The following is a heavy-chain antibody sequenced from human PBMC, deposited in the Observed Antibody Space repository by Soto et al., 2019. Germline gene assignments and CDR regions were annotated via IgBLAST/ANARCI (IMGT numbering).Heavy chain of an antibody. CDR1: GYNFGNYW. J-gene: IGHJ6*02. CDR2: IYPADSNI. Sequence: GESLKISCKGYGYNFGNYWIGWVRQMPGRGLEWMGIIYPADSNIKYSPSFQGQVTISADKSIATAYLQWSSLKASDSAMCYCARHLSPCSASICYGIDVWGQGTTVTVSS. V-gene: IGHV5-51*01. CDR3: ARHLSPCSASICYGIDV. D-gene: IGHD2-15*01.